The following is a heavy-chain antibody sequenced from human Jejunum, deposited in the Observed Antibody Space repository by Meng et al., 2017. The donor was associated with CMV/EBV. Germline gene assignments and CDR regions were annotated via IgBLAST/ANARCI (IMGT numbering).Heavy chain of an antibody. J-gene: IGHJ5*01. CDR2: TYYRSTWYN. V-gene: IGHV6-1*01. CDR1: GDSVSSNSAT. CDR3: VRLRGNSWLDS. Sequence: QVQLQQSGPGLVKPSQTLLLTWSLVGDSVSSNSATWNWIRQSPSGGLEWLGRTYYRSTWYNDYAESVKSRITINPDTSKNHLSLQLNSVTPDDAAMYYCVRLRGNSWLDSWGQGTLVTVSS.